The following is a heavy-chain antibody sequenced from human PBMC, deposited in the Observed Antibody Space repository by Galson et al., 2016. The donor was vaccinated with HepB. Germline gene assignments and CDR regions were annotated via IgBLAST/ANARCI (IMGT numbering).Heavy chain of an antibody. J-gene: IGHJ2*01. D-gene: IGHD5/OR15-5a*01. CDR3: ARELSKTGYFDL. CDR2: FGASGDT. CDR1: GFTFSRYD. Sequence: SLRLSCAASGFTFSRYDMDWVRQATGKGLEWVSVFGASGDTYQADSVKGRFTISIENAKNSLYLQMNSLRAGDTAVYYCARELSKTGYFDLWGRGTLVTVSS. V-gene: IGHV3-13*04.